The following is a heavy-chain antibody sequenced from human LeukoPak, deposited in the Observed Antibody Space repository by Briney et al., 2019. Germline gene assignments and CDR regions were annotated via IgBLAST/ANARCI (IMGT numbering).Heavy chain of an antibody. V-gene: IGHV3-15*01. D-gene: IGHD6-13*01. CDR3: TTVAAGSSWYFYYYYMDV. Sequence: GGSLRLSCAASGFTFSNAWMSWVRQAPGKGLEWVGRIKSKTDGGTTDYAAPVKGRFTISRDDSKNTLYLQMNSLKTEDTAAYYCTTVAAGSSWYFYYYYMDVWGKGTTVTVSS. CDR2: IKSKTDGGTT. J-gene: IGHJ6*03. CDR1: GFTFSNAW.